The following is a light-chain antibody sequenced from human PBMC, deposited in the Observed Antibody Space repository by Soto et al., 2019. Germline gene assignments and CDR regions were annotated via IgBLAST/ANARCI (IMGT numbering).Light chain of an antibody. V-gene: IGKV1-33*01. Sequence: VQMTRSPSSLSASVGGRVTITCQASQDISNFLNWYHQAPGKAPQLLIYDVSNLQPGVASRFSGSGSGTDFTFTISTLQPEDIGTFYCQQYDKQPVTFGGGTKV. CDR2: DVS. CDR3: QQYDKQPVT. CDR1: QDISNF. J-gene: IGKJ4*01.